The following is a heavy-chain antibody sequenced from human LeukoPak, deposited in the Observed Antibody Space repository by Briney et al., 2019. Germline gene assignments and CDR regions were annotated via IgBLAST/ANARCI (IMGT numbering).Heavy chain of an antibody. D-gene: IGHD6-19*01. Sequence: ASVKVSCKASGYTFTGYYMHWVRQAPGQGLEWMGWINPDSGGTNYAQKFQGRVTMTRDTSISTAYMELSRLRSDDTAVYYCARDSWEQWLVQPYYYYYMDVWGKGTTVTVSS. V-gene: IGHV1-2*02. J-gene: IGHJ6*03. CDR3: ARDSWEQWLVQPYYYYYMDV. CDR1: GYTFTGYY. CDR2: INPDSGGT.